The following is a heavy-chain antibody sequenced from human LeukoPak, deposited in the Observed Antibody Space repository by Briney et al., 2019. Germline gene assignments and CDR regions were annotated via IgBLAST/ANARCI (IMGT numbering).Heavy chain of an antibody. CDR3: ARRGGGSWYYFDY. V-gene: IGHV4-4*08. J-gene: IGHJ4*02. D-gene: IGHD2-15*01. CDR2: MYNSETT. CDR1: GGSISDYY. Sequence: SETLSLTCTISGGSISDYYWSWIRQPPGKGLEWIAYMYNSETTKYNPSLRSRVTISMDTSKNQFSLKLSSVTAADTALYYCARRGGGSWYYFDYWGQGTLVTVSS.